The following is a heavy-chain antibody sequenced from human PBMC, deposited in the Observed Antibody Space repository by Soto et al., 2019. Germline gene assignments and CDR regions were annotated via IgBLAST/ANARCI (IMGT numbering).Heavy chain of an antibody. CDR3: ARSGYCSSTSCYYYYYYGMDV. CDR2: INHSGST. V-gene: IGHV4-34*01. J-gene: IGHJ6*02. D-gene: IGHD2-2*03. Sequence: SETLSLTCAVYGGSFSGYYWSWTRQPPGKGLEWIGEINHSGSTNYNPSLKSRVTISVDTSKNQFSLKLSSVTAADTAVYYCARSGYCSSTSCYYYYYYGMDVWGQGTTVTVSS. CDR1: GGSFSGYY.